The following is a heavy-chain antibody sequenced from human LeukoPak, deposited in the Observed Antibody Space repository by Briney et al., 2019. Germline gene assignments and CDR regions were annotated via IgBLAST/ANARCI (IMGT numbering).Heavy chain of an antibody. J-gene: IGHJ2*01. CDR3: ARDSGFYGSGTYSLGYWYFHL. Sequence: ASVKVSCKAAGYTFTAYNIHWVRQAPGQGLEWMGWINYNAGGTTYAQKFQGRVTMTRDTSISTAYIELSRLRSDDTAVYYCARDSGFYGSGTYSLGYWYFHLWGRGTLVTVSS. V-gene: IGHV1-2*02. CDR1: GYTFTAYN. D-gene: IGHD3-10*01. CDR2: INYNAGGT.